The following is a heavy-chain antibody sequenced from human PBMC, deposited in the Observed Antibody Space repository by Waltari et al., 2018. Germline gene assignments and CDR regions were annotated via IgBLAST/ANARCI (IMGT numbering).Heavy chain of an antibody. V-gene: IGHV4-38-2*01. D-gene: IGHD3-10*01. Sequence: QVQLQESGPGLVKPSETLSLTFGVSGSSIRSGYFWGCIPLPPEKGLGWIGSIVHSGSVYYNPSLKSRVTMSVDTSKNEFSVRLTSVTAADTAVYYCVRDLGGSGNSWFDAWGQGALVSVSS. J-gene: IGHJ5*02. CDR1: GSSIRSGYF. CDR3: VRDLGGSGNSWFDA. CDR2: IVHSGSV.